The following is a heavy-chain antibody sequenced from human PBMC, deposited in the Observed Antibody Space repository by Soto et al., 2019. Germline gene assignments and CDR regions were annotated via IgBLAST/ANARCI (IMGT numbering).Heavy chain of an antibody. V-gene: IGHV1-3*01. CDR2: INAGNGNA. Sequence: GASVKVSCKASGYTFTSYAMHWVRQAPGQRLEWMGWINAGNGNAKYSQKLQGRVTITRDTSASTAYMELSSLRSEDTAVYYCAREGWPLYFDYWGQGTLVTVSS. CDR3: AREGWPLYFDY. J-gene: IGHJ4*02. D-gene: IGHD6-19*01. CDR1: GYTFTSYA.